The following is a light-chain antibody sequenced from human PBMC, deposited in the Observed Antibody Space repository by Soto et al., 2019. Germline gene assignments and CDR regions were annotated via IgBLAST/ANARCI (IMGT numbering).Light chain of an antibody. Sequence: QSALTQPPSASGSPGQSVTISFTGTSSDIGGSNFVSWFQQHPGNAPKLFIFEGYKRPSGVPDRFSGSKSGNTASLIVSGLQAEDEADYYCSSYAGSGSNNYVIFGGGTKLTVL. V-gene: IGLV2-8*01. J-gene: IGLJ2*01. CDR2: EGY. CDR3: SSYAGSGSNNYVI. CDR1: SSDIGGSNF.